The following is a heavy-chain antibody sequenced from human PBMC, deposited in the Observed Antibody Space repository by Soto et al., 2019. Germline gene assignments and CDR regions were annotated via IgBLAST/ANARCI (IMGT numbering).Heavy chain of an antibody. CDR1: GDTISTGGYS. CDR2: INHSGST. J-gene: IGHJ4*02. CDR3: ARLASHG. Sequence: SETLSLTCGVSGDTISTGGYSWAWIRQPPGKGLEWIGQINHSGSTNYNPSLKSRVTISVDTSKNQFSLKLSSVTAADTAVYYCARLASHGWGQGTLVTVSS. V-gene: IGHV4-30-2*01.